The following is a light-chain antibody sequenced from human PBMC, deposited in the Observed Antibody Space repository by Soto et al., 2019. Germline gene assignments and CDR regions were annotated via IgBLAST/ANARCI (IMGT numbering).Light chain of an antibody. CDR3: QHSFSPLWT. CDR1: QSISNY. CDR2: AAS. Sequence: DIPMTQSPSSLSASVGDRVTITCRASQSISNYLNWYQQKPGKAPKLLNYAASSMQSGVPSRFGGRGSETDSTLTISRLQPDDSATYYWQHSFSPLWTFGQGTKVEV. J-gene: IGKJ1*01. V-gene: IGKV1-39*01.